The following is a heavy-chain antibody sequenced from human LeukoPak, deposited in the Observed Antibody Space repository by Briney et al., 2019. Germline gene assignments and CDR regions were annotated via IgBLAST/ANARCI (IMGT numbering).Heavy chain of an antibody. CDR3: ARGFFRYSSSAALDY. V-gene: IGHV4-34*01. J-gene: IGHJ4*02. CDR2: INHSGST. Sequence: SETLSLTCAVYGGSFSGYYWSWIRQPPGKGLEWIGEINHSGSTNYNPSLKSRVTISVDTSKNQFSLKLSSVTAVDTAVYYCARGFFRYSSSAALDYWGQGTLVTVSS. D-gene: IGHD6-6*01. CDR1: GGSFSGYY.